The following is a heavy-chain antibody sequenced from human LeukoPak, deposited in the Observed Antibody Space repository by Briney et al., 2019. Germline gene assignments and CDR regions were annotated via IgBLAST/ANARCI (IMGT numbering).Heavy chain of an antibody. D-gene: IGHD3-10*01. CDR1: GYSFTSYW. CDR2: IDPSDSYT. V-gene: IGHV5-10-1*01. J-gene: IGHJ4*02. Sequence: GESLKISCKGSGYSFTSYWISWVRQMPGKGLEWMGRIDPSDSYTNYSPSFQGHVTISADKSISTAYLQRSSLKASDTAMDYCARHDFTNYFDFWGQGTLVTVSS. CDR3: ARHDFTNYFDF.